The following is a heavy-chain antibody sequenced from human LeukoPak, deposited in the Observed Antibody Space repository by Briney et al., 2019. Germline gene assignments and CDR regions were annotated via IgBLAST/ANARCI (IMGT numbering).Heavy chain of an antibody. Sequence: SETLSLTCTVSGGSFSSSSYYWGWIRPPPGKGLEWFGSIYYSGSTYYLPALKSRVTLSEDKSKNEFSLKLSSVTAADTAVYYCATSTICGVVIISWGQGTLVTVSS. CDR1: GGSFSSSSYY. CDR3: ATSTICGVVIIS. D-gene: IGHD3-3*01. J-gene: IGHJ4*02. V-gene: IGHV4-39*07. CDR2: IYYSGST.